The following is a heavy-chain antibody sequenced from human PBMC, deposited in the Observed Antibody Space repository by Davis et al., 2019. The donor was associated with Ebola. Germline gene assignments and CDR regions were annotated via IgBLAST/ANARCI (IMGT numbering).Heavy chain of an antibody. CDR1: GGTFTNYA. Sequence: SVKVSCKPSGGTFTNYAVNWVRQAPGQGLECMGRIIPVVDTNDYAQKFQGRVTLTADKATNTAYMELSGLRFDDTAVYYCARGKWFDPWGQGTLVSVTS. V-gene: IGHV1-69*04. CDR3: ARGKWFDP. CDR2: IIPVVDTN. J-gene: IGHJ5*02.